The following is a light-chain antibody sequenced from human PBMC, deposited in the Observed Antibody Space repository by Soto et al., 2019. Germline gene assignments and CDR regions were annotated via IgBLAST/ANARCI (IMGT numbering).Light chain of an antibody. CDR1: QSISTY. Sequence: DIQMTQSPSSLSASAGDRIAITCRAIQSISTYLNWYQQKPGKAPKLLIYAASSLQSGVPSRFSGSGSGIDFTLTVSSLQPEDFATYYCQQSYITPHTFDQGTKLEIK. V-gene: IGKV1-39*01. CDR3: QQSYITPHT. CDR2: AAS. J-gene: IGKJ2*01.